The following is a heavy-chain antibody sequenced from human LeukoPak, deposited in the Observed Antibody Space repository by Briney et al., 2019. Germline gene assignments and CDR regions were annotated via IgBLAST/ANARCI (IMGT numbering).Heavy chain of an antibody. Sequence: PSETLSLTCTVSGGSLSSYYWSWIRQPPGKGLEWIGYIYYSGSTNYNPSLKSRVTISVDTSKNQFSLKLSSVTAADTAVYYCARLRASLRYGMDVWGQGTTVTVSS. CDR3: ARLRASLRYGMDV. CDR1: GGSLSSYY. V-gene: IGHV4-59*08. D-gene: IGHD3-10*01. CDR2: IYYSGST. J-gene: IGHJ6*02.